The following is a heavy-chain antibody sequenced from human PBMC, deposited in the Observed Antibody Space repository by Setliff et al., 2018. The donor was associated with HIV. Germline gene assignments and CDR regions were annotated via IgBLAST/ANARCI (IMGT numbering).Heavy chain of an antibody. J-gene: IGHJ3*02. CDR2: IYTSGST. CDR1: GGSISSGSYY. CDR3: ARASSRLNCSGGSCYRAPYAFDI. Sequence: SETLSLTCTVSGGSISSGSYYWSWIRQPAGKGLEWIGHIYTSGSTNYNPSLKSRVTISVDTSKNQFSPKLSSVTAADTAVYYCARASSRLNCSGGSCYRAPYAFDIWGQGTMVT. D-gene: IGHD2-15*01. V-gene: IGHV4-61*09.